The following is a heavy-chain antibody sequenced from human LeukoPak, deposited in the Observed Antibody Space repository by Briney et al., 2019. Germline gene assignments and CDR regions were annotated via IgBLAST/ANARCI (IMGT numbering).Heavy chain of an antibody. D-gene: IGHD5-12*01. CDR1: GFTFSSYG. CDR2: ISYDGSNK. CDR3: AKDPGDDR. Sequence: GGSLRLSCAASGFTFSSYGMHWVRQAPGKGLEWVAVISYDGSNKYYADSVKGRFTISRDNSKNTLYLQMNSLRAEGTAVYYCAKDPGDDRWGQGTLVTVSS. V-gene: IGHV3-30*18. J-gene: IGHJ4*02.